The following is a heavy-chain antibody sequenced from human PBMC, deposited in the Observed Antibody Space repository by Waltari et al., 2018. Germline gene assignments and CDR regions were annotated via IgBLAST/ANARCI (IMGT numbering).Heavy chain of an antibody. V-gene: IGHV2-5*01. J-gene: IGHJ4*02. CDR3: AHISLTYYDFWSGYFYFDY. Sequence: QITLKESGPTLVKPTQTLTLTCTFSGFSLSTSGVGVGWIRQPPGKALEWLALIYWNDDKRYSPSLKSRLTITKDTSKNQVVLTMTNMDPVDTATYYCAHISLTYYDFWSGYFYFDYWGQGTLVTVSS. CDR1: GFSLSTSGVG. CDR2: IYWNDDK. D-gene: IGHD3-3*01.